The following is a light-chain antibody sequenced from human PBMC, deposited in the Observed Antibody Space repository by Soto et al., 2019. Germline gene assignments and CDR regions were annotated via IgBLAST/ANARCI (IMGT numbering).Light chain of an antibody. V-gene: IGKV3-11*01. CDR3: QQRSNWPPGYT. J-gene: IGKJ2*01. CDR1: QSVGSY. CDR2: DAS. Sequence: EIVLTQSPATLSLSPGERATLSCRASQSVGSYLAWYQQKPGQAPRLLIYDASNRATGIPARFSGSGSGTDFTLTISSLAPEDFAVYYCQQRSNWPPGYTFGQGTKLEIK.